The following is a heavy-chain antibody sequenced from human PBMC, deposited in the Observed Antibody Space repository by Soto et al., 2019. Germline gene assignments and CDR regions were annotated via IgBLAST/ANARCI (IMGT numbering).Heavy chain of an antibody. Sequence: SETLSLTCSVSGGSISSYYWSWIRQPPGKGLEWIAYIYYSGSTNYNPSLKSRVTISVDTSKNQFSLKLSSVTAADTAVYYCARRYGPGFDYWGQGTLVTVSS. V-gene: IGHV4-59*08. D-gene: IGHD4-17*01. CDR2: IYYSGST. CDR1: GGSISSYY. CDR3: ARRYGPGFDY. J-gene: IGHJ4*02.